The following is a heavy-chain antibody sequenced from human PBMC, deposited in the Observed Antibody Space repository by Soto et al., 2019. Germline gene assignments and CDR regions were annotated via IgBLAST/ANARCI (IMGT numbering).Heavy chain of an antibody. CDR2: ISAYNGNT. CDR1: GYTFTSYG. D-gene: IGHD1-26*01. Sequence: ASVKVSCKASGYTFTSYGISWVRQAPGQGLEWMGWISAYNGNTNYAQKLQGRVTMTTDTSTSTAYMELRSLRSDDTAVYYCACSPEPARTPPGAFDIWGQGTMVTVSS. CDR3: ACSPEPARTPPGAFDI. V-gene: IGHV1-18*01. J-gene: IGHJ3*02.